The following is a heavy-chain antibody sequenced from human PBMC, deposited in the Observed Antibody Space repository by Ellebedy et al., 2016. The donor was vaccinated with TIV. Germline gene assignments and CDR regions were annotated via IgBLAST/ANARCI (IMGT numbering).Heavy chain of an antibody. Sequence: PGGSLRLSCAASGFTVSSNYMSWVRQAPGKGLEWVSVIYSGGSTYYADSVKGRFTISRDNSKNTLYLQMNSLRAEDTAVYYCARGTTAMRDSSGWYVGWFDPWGQGTLVTVSS. CDR2: IYSGGST. V-gene: IGHV3-53*01. CDR3: ARGTTAMRDSSGWYVGWFDP. D-gene: IGHD6-19*01. CDR1: GFTVSSNY. J-gene: IGHJ5*02.